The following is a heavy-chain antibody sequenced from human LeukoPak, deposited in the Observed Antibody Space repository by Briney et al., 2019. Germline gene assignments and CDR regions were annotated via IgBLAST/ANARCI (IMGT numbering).Heavy chain of an antibody. Sequence: SVKVSCKASGVTFSSYAIRWVRQAPGQGLEWMGRIIPILGIANYAQKFQGRVTITADKSTNPSYMELSSLRSEDTAVYYCGRLYSVVVVAASQEGMDVWGEASKVSDPS. V-gene: IGHV1-69*04. CDR1: GVTFSSYA. CDR3: GRLYSVVVVAASQEGMDV. D-gene: IGHD2-15*01. J-gene: IGHJ6*04. CDR2: IIPILGIA.